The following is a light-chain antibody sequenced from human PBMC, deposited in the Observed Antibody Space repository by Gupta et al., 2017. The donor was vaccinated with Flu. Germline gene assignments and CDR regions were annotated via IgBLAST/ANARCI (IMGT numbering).Light chain of an antibody. Sequence: EMVLTQSPGTLSLSPGERATLSCRASQSVSSSYLAWYQQKPGQAPRLLIYGASSRATGIPDRFSGSGSGTDFTLTISRLEPEDFAVYYCQLRTFGQGTKVEIK. CDR1: QSVSSSY. V-gene: IGKV3-20*01. CDR3: QLRT. CDR2: GAS. J-gene: IGKJ1*01.